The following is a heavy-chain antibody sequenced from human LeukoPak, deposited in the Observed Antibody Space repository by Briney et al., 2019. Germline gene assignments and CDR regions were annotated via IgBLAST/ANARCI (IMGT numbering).Heavy chain of an antibody. CDR1: GYTFTSYG. CDR2: ISAYNGNT. V-gene: IGHV1-18*01. D-gene: IGHD2-2*01. J-gene: IGHJ3*02. Sequence: ASVKVSCKASGYTFTSYGISWVRQAPGQGLEWRGWISAYNGNTNYAQKLQGRVTMTTDTSTSTAYMELRSLRSDDTAVYYCARYAIEDIVVVPAAADAFDIWGQGTMVTVSS. CDR3: ARYAIEDIVVVPAAADAFDI.